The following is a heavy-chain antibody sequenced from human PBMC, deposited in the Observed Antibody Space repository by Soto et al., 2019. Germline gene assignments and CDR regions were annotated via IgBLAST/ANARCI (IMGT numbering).Heavy chain of an antibody. CDR2: IYSGGGT. CDR1: GFTFSSYG. D-gene: IGHD3-16*02. CDR3: ARSSGGSYHSHAFDI. Sequence: VESLALSCAAYGFTFSSYGMYWVRQAPGKGLEWVAAIYSGGGTYYADSVKGRFTISRDNSKNTLYLQMNSLRAEDTAVYYCARSSGGSYHSHAFDIWGQGTMVNGSS. J-gene: IGHJ3*02. V-gene: IGHV3-53*01.